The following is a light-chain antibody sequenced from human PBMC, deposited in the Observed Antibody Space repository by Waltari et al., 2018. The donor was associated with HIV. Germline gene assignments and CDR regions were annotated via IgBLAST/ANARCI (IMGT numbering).Light chain of an antibody. CDR3: QQYDTSPPKWT. CDR2: GAS. CDR1: QSVSSSY. J-gene: IGKJ1*01. V-gene: IGKV3-20*01. Sequence: EIVLTQSPGTLSLSPGERATLSCRASQSVSSSYLAWYQQKPGQAPRLLIYGASSRATGIPDRFSGSGSGTDFTLTISRLDPEDFAVYYCQQYDTSPPKWTFGQGTKVEIK.